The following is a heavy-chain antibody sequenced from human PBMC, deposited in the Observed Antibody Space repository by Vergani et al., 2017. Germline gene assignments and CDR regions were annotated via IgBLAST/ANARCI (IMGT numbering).Heavy chain of an antibody. D-gene: IGHD6-13*01. CDR2: ISHSGYT. CDR1: GYSISSGYY. Sequence: QVQLQESGPGLLKPSETLSLTCTVSGYSISSGYYWGWIRQPPGKGLEWIGSISHSGYTFYSPSLKSRVSMSVDTSKNQFSLRVNSVTAADTALYYCAGDSSSWQRADYWGQGTLVTVSS. V-gene: IGHV4-38-2*02. CDR3: AGDSSSWQRADY. J-gene: IGHJ4*02.